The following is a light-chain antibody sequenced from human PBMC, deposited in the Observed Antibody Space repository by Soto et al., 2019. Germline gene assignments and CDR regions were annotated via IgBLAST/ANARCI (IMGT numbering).Light chain of an antibody. CDR3: QQYTGPPTT. V-gene: IGKV1-33*01. Sequence: LSASVGDRVTITCHASQNINNYLNWYQQKPGRAPKLLIYDASNLEAGVPSRFSGSGSGTDFTFTITRLEPEDSAVYFCQQYTGPPTTFGKGTRLEIK. J-gene: IGKJ5*01. CDR1: QNINNY. CDR2: DAS.